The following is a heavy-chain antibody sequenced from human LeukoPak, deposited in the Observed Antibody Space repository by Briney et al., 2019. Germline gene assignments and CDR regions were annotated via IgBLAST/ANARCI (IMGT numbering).Heavy chain of an antibody. J-gene: IGHJ5*02. CDR3: ARHSYYDFWSAAGFDP. Sequence: PSETLSLTCTVSGDSISSGYYWGWIRQPPGKGLEWIGSIYHSGSTYYNPSLKSRVTISVDTSKNQFSLKLSSVTAADTAVYYCARHSYYDFWSAAGFDPSGQGTLVTVSS. V-gene: IGHV4-38-2*02. D-gene: IGHD3-3*01. CDR2: IYHSGST. CDR1: GDSISSGYY.